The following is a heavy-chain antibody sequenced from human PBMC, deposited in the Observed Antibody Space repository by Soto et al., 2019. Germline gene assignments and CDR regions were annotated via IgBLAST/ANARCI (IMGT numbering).Heavy chain of an antibody. V-gene: IGHV1-58*02. D-gene: IGHD2-2*01. CDR2: IVVGSGNT. J-gene: IGHJ6*03. CDR3: AISPYFPPSTSSWNYYYYMDV. Sequence: SVKVSCKASGFTFTSSAMQWVRQARGQRLEWIGWIVVGSGNTNYAQKLQGRVTITRDTSASTAYMKLSSLRSEDTALYFCAISPYFPPSTSSWNYYYYMDVWGQGTTVTVSS. CDR1: GFTFTSSA.